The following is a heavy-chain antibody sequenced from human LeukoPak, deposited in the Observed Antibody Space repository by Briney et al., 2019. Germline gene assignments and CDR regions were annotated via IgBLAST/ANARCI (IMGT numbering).Heavy chain of an antibody. D-gene: IGHD3-22*01. CDR2: IIPIFGTA. CDR3: ARGDYYDSSGYYSYYYYYMDV. Sequence: SVKVSCKASGGTFSSYAISWVRQAPGQGLEWMGGIIPIFGTANYAQKFQGRVTITADEYTRTAYMALSSLRSEDTAAYYCARGDYYDSSGYYSYYYYYMDVWGKGTTVTVSS. J-gene: IGHJ6*03. CDR1: GGTFSSYA. V-gene: IGHV1-69*01.